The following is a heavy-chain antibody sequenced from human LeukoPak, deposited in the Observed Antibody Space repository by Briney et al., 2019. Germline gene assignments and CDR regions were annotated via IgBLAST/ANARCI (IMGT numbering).Heavy chain of an antibody. CDR1: GLTLSSYW. CDR2: INPDGREQ. D-gene: IGHD6-19*01. J-gene: IGHJ4*02. Sequence: GGSLRLSCAASGLTLSSYWMSWVRLFPGMGLECVANINPDGREQNYVDSVKGRFTISRDNAKNSLYLQMDSLRAEDTAVYYCVRGGGSGWPFANWGQGTLVTVSS. CDR3: VRGGGSGWPFAN. V-gene: IGHV3-7*01.